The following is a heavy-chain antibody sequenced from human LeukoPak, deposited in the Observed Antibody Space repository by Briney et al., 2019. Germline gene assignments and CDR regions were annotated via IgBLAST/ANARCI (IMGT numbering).Heavy chain of an antibody. Sequence: PGGSLRLSCAAAGLTFSSYAMSLVRQAPGKGLEWVSAISGSGGSTYYADSVKGRFTISRDNSKNTLYLQMNSLRAEDTAVYYCAKDRRRSYRWELLREGTSPFDYWGQGTLVTVSS. J-gene: IGHJ4*02. CDR2: ISGSGGST. CDR1: GLTFSSYA. D-gene: IGHD1-26*01. V-gene: IGHV3-23*01. CDR3: AKDRRRSYRWELLREGTSPFDY.